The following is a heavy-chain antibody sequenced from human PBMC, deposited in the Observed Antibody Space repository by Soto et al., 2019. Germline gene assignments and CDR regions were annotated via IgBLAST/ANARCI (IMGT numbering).Heavy chain of an antibody. CDR2: IRSKADGGTT. D-gene: IGHD2-15*01. CDR3: TTELEEGYCSGGSCYGP. Sequence: SWVRQGPGKGLEWVGRIRSKADGGTTDYAAPVRGRFTISRDDSKDTLYLQMNSLKTEDTAVYYCTTELEEGYCSGGSCYGPWGQGTLVTVSS. J-gene: IGHJ5*02. V-gene: IGHV3-15*01.